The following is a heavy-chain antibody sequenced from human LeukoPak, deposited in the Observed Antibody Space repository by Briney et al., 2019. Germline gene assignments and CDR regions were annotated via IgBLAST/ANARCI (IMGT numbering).Heavy chain of an antibody. J-gene: IGHJ5*02. CDR2: TYYRSTWYN. CDR1: GDSVSSNSVT. V-gene: IGHV6-1*01. CDR3: ARVYMRGWFDP. D-gene: IGHD3-10*01. Sequence: SQTLSLTCAISGDSVSSNSVTWNWIRQSPSRGLEWLGRTYYRSTWYNDYAVSVRGRITVNPDTSKNQFSLKLSSVTAADTAVYYCARVYMRGWFDPWGQGTLVTVSS.